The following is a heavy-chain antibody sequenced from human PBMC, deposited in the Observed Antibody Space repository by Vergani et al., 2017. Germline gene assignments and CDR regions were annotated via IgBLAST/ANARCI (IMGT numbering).Heavy chain of an antibody. D-gene: IGHD3-22*01. J-gene: IGHJ4*02. V-gene: IGHV3-9*01. CDR3: ARDLDIYSSGYYSGGVY. Sequence: EVQLVESGGGLVQPGRSLRLSCAASGFTFDDYAMHWVRKAPGKGLEWVSGISWNSGSIGYADSVKGRFTISRDNAKNSLYLQMNSLRAEDTALYYCARDLDIYSSGYYSGGVYWGQGTLVTVSS. CDR1: GFTFDDYA. CDR2: ISWNSGSI.